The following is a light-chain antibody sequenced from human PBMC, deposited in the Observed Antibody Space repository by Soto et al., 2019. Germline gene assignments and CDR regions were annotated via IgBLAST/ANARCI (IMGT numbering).Light chain of an antibody. J-gene: IGLJ2*01. Sequence: QSVLTQPASVSGSPEQSITISCTGTSSDVGAYNYVSWYQHHPGKAPKLMIYEVSRRPSGISNRFSGSKSGNTASLTISGLQAEDEADYYCSSYTSNSTVVIGGGTKLTVL. V-gene: IGLV2-14*01. CDR1: SSDVGAYNY. CDR3: SSYTSNSTVV. CDR2: EVS.